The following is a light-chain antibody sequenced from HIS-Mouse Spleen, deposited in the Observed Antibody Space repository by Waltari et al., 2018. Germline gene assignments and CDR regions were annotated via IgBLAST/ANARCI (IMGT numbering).Light chain of an antibody. J-gene: IGKJ2*01. Sequence: EIVLTKSPATMSLSPGERATLTCRASQSVSSYLAWYQQNPGQAPRLLIYDASNRATGIPARFSGSGSGTDFTLTISSLEPEDFAVYYCQQYGSSPNTFGQGTKLEIK. CDR1: QSVSSY. CDR3: QQYGSSPNT. CDR2: DAS. V-gene: IGKV3-11*01.